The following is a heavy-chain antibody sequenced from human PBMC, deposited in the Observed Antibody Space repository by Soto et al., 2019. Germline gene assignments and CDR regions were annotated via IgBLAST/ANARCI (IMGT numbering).Heavy chain of an antibody. CDR3: SRDSPGGNAY. Sequence: VKVSCEASGGPFCSYAISWLRQGPGQGLEWMGGFIPIFGTANYAQKFQGRVTVTADESTSRVYMELSSLRSEDTVVYYFSRDSPGGNAYWAQGTLVPDSS. CDR1: GGPFCSYA. J-gene: IGHJ4*02. CDR2: FIPIFGTA. V-gene: IGHV1-69*13.